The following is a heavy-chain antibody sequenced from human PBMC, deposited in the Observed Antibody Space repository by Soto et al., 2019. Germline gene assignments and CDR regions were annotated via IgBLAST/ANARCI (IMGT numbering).Heavy chain of an antibody. CDR1: GFIVSTNY. CDR3: ARVLLGYCSSTSCYGGGGYGMDV. Sequence: GGSLRLSCAASGFIVSTNYMSWVRQAPGKGLEWVSSISSSSSYIYYADSVKGRFTISRDNAKNSLYLQMNSLRAEDTAVYYCARVLLGYCSSTSCYGGGGYGMDVWGQGTTVTVSS. D-gene: IGHD2-2*01. CDR2: ISSSSSYI. J-gene: IGHJ6*02. V-gene: IGHV3-21*01.